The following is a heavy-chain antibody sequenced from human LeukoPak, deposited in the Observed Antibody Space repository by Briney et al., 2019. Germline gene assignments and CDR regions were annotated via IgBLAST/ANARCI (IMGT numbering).Heavy chain of an antibody. J-gene: IGHJ5*02. CDR1: GYTFTSYD. CDR3: ARSDSSSSWYVH. CDR2: MNPNSGNT. Sequence: ASVKVSCKASGYTFTSYDINWVRQATGQGLEWMGWMNPNSGNTGYAQKFQGRVTITRNTSISTAYMELSSLRSEDTAVYYCARSDSSSSWYVHWGQGTLVTVSS. D-gene: IGHD6-13*01. V-gene: IGHV1-8*03.